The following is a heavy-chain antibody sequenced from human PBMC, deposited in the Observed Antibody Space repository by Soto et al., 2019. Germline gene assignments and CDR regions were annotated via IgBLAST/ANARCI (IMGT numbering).Heavy chain of an antibody. CDR3: AKEYQTYYYDSSGYH. Sequence: GSLRLSCAASGFTFSSYGMHWVRQAPGKGLEWVAVISYDGSNKYYADSVKGRFTISRDNSKNTLYLQMNSLRAEDTAVYYCAKEYQTYYYDSSGYHWGQGTLVTSPQ. CDR1: GFTFSSYG. V-gene: IGHV3-30*18. J-gene: IGHJ5*02. CDR2: ISYDGSNK. D-gene: IGHD3-22*01.